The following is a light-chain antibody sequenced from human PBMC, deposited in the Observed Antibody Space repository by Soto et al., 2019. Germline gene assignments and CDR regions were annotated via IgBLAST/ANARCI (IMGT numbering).Light chain of an antibody. V-gene: IGKV3-15*01. J-gene: IGKJ4*01. CDR3: QQYNTWPPLT. Sequence: EIVMTQSPATLSVSPGQRATLSCRASQDVSNDLAWYQQKPGQAPRLLMYYASTRATGIPARFSGSGFGTEFTLTISSLQSEDFAVYYCQQYNTWPPLTFGGGTRVEIK. CDR2: YAS. CDR1: QDVSND.